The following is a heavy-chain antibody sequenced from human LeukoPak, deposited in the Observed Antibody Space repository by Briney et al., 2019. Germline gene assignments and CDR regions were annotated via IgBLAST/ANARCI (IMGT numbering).Heavy chain of an antibody. J-gene: IGHJ4*02. Sequence: GGSLRLSCAASGFTFSSYAMSWVRQAPGKGLEWVSAISGNSGSTYYADSVKGRFTISRDNSKNTLYLQMNGLRAEDTAVYYCAKVTYSSGWYRGDSFDYWGQGTLVTVSS. CDR1: GFTFSSYA. CDR2: ISGNSGST. D-gene: IGHD6-19*01. CDR3: AKVTYSSGWYRGDSFDY. V-gene: IGHV3-23*01.